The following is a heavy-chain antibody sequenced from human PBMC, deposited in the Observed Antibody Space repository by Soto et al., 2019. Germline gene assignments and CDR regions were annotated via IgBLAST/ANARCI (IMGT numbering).Heavy chain of an antibody. CDR1: GVSVTSYT. Sequence: PSETLSLTCIVSGVSVTSYTWSWVRQPANKGLEWIGRVFSSVSATYNPSLKSRVSISMDTAENRISLKPDSVTAADAGVYFCARDGMTTGDTWGPGTLVTVSS. CDR3: ARDGMTTGDT. D-gene: IGHD2-21*02. V-gene: IGHV4-4*07. CDR2: VFSSVSA. J-gene: IGHJ4*02.